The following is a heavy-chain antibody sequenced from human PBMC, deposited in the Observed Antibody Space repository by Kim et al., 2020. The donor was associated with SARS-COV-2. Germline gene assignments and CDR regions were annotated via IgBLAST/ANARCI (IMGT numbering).Heavy chain of an antibody. CDR2: IAGPGFRT. Sequence: GGSLRLSCTASGFTFSSRAMSWVRQAPGKGLEWVSAIAGPGFRTYYAESVKGRFTISRDNSRNTVFLEMNSLTVDDTAVYYCAVDRRFQSTWGQGTLVTVSS. V-gene: IGHV3-23*01. D-gene: IGHD3-10*01. CDR1: GFTFSSRA. J-gene: IGHJ5*02. CDR3: AVDRRFQST.